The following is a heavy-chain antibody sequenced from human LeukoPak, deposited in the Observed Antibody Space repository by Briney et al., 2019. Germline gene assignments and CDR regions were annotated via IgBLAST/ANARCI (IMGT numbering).Heavy chain of an antibody. V-gene: IGHV1-2*02. Sequence: ASVKVSFKASGYTFTGYYLHWVRQAPGEGLEWMGWINPNTGGTYYGQEFQGRATMTSETSINTAYMELTRLTSDDTAVYYCARDPFRGYSSSFDYWGQGTLVTVSS. D-gene: IGHD5-18*01. CDR3: ARDPFRGYSSSFDY. CDR2: INPNTGGT. CDR1: GYTFTGYY. J-gene: IGHJ4*02.